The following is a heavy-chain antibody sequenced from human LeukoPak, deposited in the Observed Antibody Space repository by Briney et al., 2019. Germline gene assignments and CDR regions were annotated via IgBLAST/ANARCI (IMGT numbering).Heavy chain of an antibody. J-gene: IGHJ4*02. CDR2: INPNRGGT. CDR3: ASPSGSDDY. Sequence: ASVKLSCKASGYTFTGYYMHWVRQAPGQGLEGMGWINPNRGGTNYAQKFQGRVTMTRNTSISTAYMELSRLRSDDTAVYYCASPSGSDDYWGQGTLVTVSS. V-gene: IGHV1-2*02. D-gene: IGHD1-26*01. CDR1: GYTFTGYY.